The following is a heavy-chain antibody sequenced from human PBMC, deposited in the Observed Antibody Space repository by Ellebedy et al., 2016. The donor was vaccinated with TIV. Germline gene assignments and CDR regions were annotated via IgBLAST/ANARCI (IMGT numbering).Heavy chain of an antibody. D-gene: IGHD6-13*01. J-gene: IGHJ6*03. V-gene: IGHV4-59*13. Sequence: SETLSLTXTVSGDSISSYYWSWIRQPPGKGLEWIGYIHYSGSTNYNPSLKSRGTISVDTSKNQFSLKLNSVTAADTAVYYCARGVLLVWRSYYFHYYMDVWGKGTTVTVSS. CDR1: GDSISSYY. CDR2: IHYSGST. CDR3: ARGVLLVWRSYYFHYYMDV.